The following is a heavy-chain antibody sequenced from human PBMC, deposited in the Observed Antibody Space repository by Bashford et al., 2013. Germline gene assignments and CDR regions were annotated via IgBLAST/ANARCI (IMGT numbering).Heavy chain of an antibody. V-gene: IGHV3-43*01. CDR2: INRDGTDT. CDR1: GFTFSSHG. Sequence: GGSLRLSCEASGFTFSSHGMHWVRQAPGKSLEWVSLINRDGTDTYYTGSVRGRFTISRDNAKNSLYLQMNSFRPEDTALYYCAKDIALGLGMDVWGQGTTVTVSS. J-gene: IGHJ6*02. CDR3: AKDIALGLGMDV.